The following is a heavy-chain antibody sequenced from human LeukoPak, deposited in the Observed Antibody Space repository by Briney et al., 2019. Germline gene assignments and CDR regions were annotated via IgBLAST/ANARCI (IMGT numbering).Heavy chain of an antibody. CDR2: IKEDGREK. CDR3: VRFMRGTIGGDN. D-gene: IGHD3-16*01. CDR1: GFTFSSYS. V-gene: IGHV3-7*01. J-gene: IGHJ4*02. Sequence: GGSLRLPCAASGFTFSSYSMSWVRQAPGKGREWVANIKEDGREKYYVDSVKGRFTISRDNAKNSLYLQMNNLKAADTAMYYCVRFMRGTIGGDNWGQGTLVTVSA.